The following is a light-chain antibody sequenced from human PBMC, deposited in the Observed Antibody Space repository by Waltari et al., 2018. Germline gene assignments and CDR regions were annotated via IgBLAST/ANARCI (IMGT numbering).Light chain of an antibody. Sequence: EIMLTQSPDTLSLSPGERATLSCRASQSISRYLVWYQQKPGQAPRLLIYQSSIRATGIPDRFSGSGYGTDCSLTISKLEPEDFAVYYCQNHERLPAVFGQGTKVEIK. CDR2: QSS. J-gene: IGKJ1*01. V-gene: IGKV3-20*01. CDR3: QNHERLPAV. CDR1: QSISRY.